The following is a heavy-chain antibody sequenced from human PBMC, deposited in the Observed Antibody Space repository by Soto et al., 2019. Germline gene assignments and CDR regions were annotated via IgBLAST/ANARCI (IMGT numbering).Heavy chain of an antibody. D-gene: IGHD3-22*01. Sequence: SETLSLTCTVSGGSISSGGYYWSWIRQHPGKGLEWIGYIYYSGSTYYNPSLKSRVTISVDTSKNQFSLKLSSVTAADTAVYYCARELDDSSGSPVGYFDYWGQGTQVTVS. CDR2: IYYSGST. J-gene: IGHJ4*02. CDR1: GGSISSGGYY. CDR3: ARELDDSSGSPVGYFDY. V-gene: IGHV4-31*03.